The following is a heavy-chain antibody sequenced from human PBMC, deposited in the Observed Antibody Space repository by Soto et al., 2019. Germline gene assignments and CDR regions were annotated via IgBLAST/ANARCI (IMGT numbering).Heavy chain of an antibody. CDR1: GGSISSSSYY. Sequence: SETLSLTCTVSGGSISSSSYYWGWIRQPPGKGLEWIGSIYYSGSTYYNPSLKSRVTISVDTSKNQFSLKLSSVTAADTAVYYCARRRDGYFDYWGQGNLVTVSS. V-gene: IGHV4-39*01. CDR3: ARRRDGYFDY. CDR2: IYYSGST. J-gene: IGHJ4*02.